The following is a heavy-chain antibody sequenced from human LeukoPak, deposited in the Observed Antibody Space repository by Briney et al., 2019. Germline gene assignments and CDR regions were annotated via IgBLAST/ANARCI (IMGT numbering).Heavy chain of an antibody. V-gene: IGHV3-23*01. CDR3: AKDQDGHCSGGSCYSGAFDI. J-gene: IGHJ3*02. CDR2: ISGSGGST. Sequence: GGSLRLSCAASGFTFSSYAMSWVRQAPAKGLEWVSAISGSGGSTYYADSVKGRFTISRDNSKNTLYLQMNSLRAEDTAVYYCAKDQDGHCSGGSCYSGAFDIWGQGTMVTVSS. CDR1: GFTFSSYA. D-gene: IGHD2-15*01.